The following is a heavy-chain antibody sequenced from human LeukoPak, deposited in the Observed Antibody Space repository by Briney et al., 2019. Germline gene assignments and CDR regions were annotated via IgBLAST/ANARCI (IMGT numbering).Heavy chain of an antibody. CDR3: ARRRGGDPTLDY. J-gene: IGHJ4*02. CDR1: GFTFSSYA. D-gene: IGHD2-21*02. CDR2: ISSSGSTI. V-gene: IGHV3-48*03. Sequence: GGSLRLSCAASGFTFSSYAMNWVRQAPGKGLEWVSYISSSGSTIYYADSVKGRFTISRDNAKNSLYLQMNSLRAEDTAVYYCARRRGGDPTLDYWGQGTPVTVSS.